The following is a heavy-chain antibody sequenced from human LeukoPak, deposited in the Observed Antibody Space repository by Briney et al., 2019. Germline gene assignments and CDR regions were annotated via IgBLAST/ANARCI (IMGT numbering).Heavy chain of an antibody. V-gene: IGHV3-30*18. D-gene: IGHD5-18*01. CDR3: AKEKLPSGYSFLTDY. J-gene: IGHJ4*02. CDR1: GFTFNSYG. CDR2: ISYDGPNK. Sequence: GGCLRLSCAASGFTFNSYGMHWVRQAPGKGLEGVAVISYDGPNKYYADSVKGRFTISRDDSKSTLYLQMNSLRPEDTAVYYCAKEKLPSGYSFLTDYWGQGTLVTVSS.